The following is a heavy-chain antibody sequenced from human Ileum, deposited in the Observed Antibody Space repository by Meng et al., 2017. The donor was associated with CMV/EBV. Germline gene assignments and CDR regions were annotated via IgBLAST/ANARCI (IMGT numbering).Heavy chain of an antibody. CDR2: TRQDGSDK. CDR3: ARDGGSAGPFDL. D-gene: IGHD3-16*01. CDR1: GFTFSVYW. V-gene: IGHV3-7*01. Sequence: CAASGFTFSVYWMSWVRQAPGKGLEWVANTRQDGSDKYYVDSVKGRFTISRDNAKNSLYLQMNSLRAEDTAVYYCARDGGSAGPFDLWGQGTLVTVSS. J-gene: IGHJ4*02.